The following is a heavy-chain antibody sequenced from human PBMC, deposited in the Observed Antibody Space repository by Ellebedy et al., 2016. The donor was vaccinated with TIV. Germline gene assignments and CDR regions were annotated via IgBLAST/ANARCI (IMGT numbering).Heavy chain of an antibody. J-gene: IGHJ4*02. Sequence: GSLRLSXTVSGGSISSYYWSWIRKPPGKGLEWIGYIFYSGSTNYNPSLKSRVTISVDTSKNQFSLKLSSVTAADTAVYYCARGYNSYYFDYWGQGTLVTVSS. D-gene: IGHD1-1*01. CDR1: GGSISSYY. V-gene: IGHV4-59*01. CDR2: IFYSGST. CDR3: ARGYNSYYFDY.